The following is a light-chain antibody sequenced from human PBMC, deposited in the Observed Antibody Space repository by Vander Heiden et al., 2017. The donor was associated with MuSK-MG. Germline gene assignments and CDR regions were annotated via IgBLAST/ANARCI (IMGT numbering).Light chain of an antibody. CDR2: GAS. V-gene: IGKV3-20*01. Sequence: IVFTQSPGTLSLSPGERATLSCRASQSVSSSYLAWYQQKPGQAPRLLIYGASSRATGIPDRFSGSGSGTDFTLTISRLEPEDFAVYYCQQYGSSPLTFGQGTKVEIK. CDR1: QSVSSSY. J-gene: IGKJ1*01. CDR3: QQYGSSPLT.